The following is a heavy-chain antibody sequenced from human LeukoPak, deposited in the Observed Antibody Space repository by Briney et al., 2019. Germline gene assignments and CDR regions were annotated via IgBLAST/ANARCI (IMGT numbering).Heavy chain of an antibody. CDR2: ISAGGGNT. Sequence: GGSLRLSCAASGFTFTNYAMSWIRQAPGKGLEWVSAISAGGGNTDYADSVKGRFTISRDNSKNTVFLQMNSLRAEDTGVYYCANRISGSSYWGQGTLVTVSS. CDR1: GFTFTNYA. D-gene: IGHD1-26*01. CDR3: ANRISGSSY. J-gene: IGHJ4*02. V-gene: IGHV3-23*01.